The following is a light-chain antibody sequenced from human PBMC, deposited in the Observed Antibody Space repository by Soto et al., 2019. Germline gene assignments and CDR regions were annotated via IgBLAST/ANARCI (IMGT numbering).Light chain of an antibody. CDR2: AAS. Sequence: DIQMTQSPSSLSASVGDRVTITCRASQGIDNHLAWYQQKPGKAPKLLIYAASTLQSGVPSRFTGSGSGTDFTLTISSLQPEDAATCYCQKCKVAPFTFGGGTKVDIK. CDR1: QGIDNH. J-gene: IGKJ4*01. V-gene: IGKV1-27*01. CDR3: QKCKVAPFT.